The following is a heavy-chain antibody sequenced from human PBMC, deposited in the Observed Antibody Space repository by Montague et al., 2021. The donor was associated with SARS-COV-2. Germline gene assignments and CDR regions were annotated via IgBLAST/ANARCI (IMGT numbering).Heavy chain of an antibody. CDR2: IGWRSGSI. J-gene: IGHJ5*02. Sequence: SLRLSCAASGFTFDDYVMHWVRQAPGKGLEWVSGIGWRSGSIGYADSVKGRFTISRDSAKNSLYLRMNSLRAEDTALYHCAKGQKIQWLVFNSAPDWFDPWGQGTLVTVSS. CDR3: AKGQKIQWLVFNSAPDWFDP. D-gene: IGHD5-12*01. CDR1: GFTFDDYV. V-gene: IGHV3-9*01.